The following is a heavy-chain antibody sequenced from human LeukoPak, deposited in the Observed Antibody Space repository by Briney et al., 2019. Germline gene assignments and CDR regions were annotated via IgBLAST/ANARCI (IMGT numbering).Heavy chain of an antibody. V-gene: IGHV4-30-4*08. CDR2: IYYSGST. CDR3: ARVPVGILRFDY. D-gene: IGHD4-17*01. Sequence: SQTLSLTCTVSGGSISSGDYYWSWIRQPPGKGREWIGYIYYSGSTYYNPSLKSRVTISVDTSKNQFSLKLSSVTAADTAVYYCARVPVGILRFDYWGQGTLVPVSS. J-gene: IGHJ4*02. CDR1: GGSISSGDYY.